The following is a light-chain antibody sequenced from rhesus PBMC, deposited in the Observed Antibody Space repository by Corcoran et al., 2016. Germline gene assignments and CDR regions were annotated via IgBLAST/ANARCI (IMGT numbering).Light chain of an antibody. CDR3: QQGYSYPLT. Sequence: DIQMTQSPSSLSASVGDRVTITCQASQSLSNYLNWYQQKPGKIPKLLIYRASSLQSGIPSRFSGSGAGTDFMLTISSLQPEDFTTYYCQQGYSYPLTFGGGTKVELK. V-gene: IGKV1S9*01. CDR1: QSLSNY. CDR2: RAS. J-gene: IGKJ4*01.